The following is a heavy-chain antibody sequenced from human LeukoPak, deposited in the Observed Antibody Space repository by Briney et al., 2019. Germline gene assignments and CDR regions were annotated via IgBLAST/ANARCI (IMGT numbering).Heavy chain of an antibody. D-gene: IGHD1-26*01. CDR2: IKSKTDGGTT. CDR3: TTTSGSYWSFDY. CDR1: GFTFSNAW. J-gene: IGHJ4*02. Sequence: GGSLRLSCAASGFTFSNAWMSWVRQAPGKGLEWVGRIKSKTDGGTTDYAAPVKGRFTISRDDSKNTLYLQMNSLKTEDTAVYYCTTTSGSYWSFDYWGQGTLVTVSS. V-gene: IGHV3-15*01.